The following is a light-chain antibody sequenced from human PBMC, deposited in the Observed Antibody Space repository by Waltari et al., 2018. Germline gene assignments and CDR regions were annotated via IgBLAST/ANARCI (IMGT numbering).Light chain of an antibody. CDR3: SSYVSSSTLEL. Sequence: QSALTQPASVSGSPGQSIPISCTGTSSDIGGYNYVSCYQQLPGRAPKLIIYDVSNRPSGVSNRFSGSKSGNTASLTISGLQGEDEADYYCSSYVSSSTLELFGGGTSLAVL. CDR2: DVS. J-gene: IGLJ2*01. CDR1: SSDIGGYNY. V-gene: IGLV2-14*03.